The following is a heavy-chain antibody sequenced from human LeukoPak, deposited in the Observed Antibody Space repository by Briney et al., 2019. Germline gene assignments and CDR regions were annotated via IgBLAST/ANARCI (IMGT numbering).Heavy chain of an antibody. CDR3: ARVQWELRGVGSYFEY. CDR1: GFTFSSHW. D-gene: IGHD1-26*01. J-gene: IGHJ4*02. Sequence: PGGSLRVSCVDPGFTFSSHWMSRVRQAPGKGLEWVANIKQDGSEKYYVDSVKGRFTMSRDNAKNSLYLQMNSLRAEDTAVYYCARVQWELRGVGSYFEYWGQGALVTVSS. V-gene: IGHV3-7*01. CDR2: IKQDGSEK.